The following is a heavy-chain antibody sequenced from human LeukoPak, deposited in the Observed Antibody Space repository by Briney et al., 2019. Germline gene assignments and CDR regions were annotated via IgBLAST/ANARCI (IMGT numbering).Heavy chain of an antibody. V-gene: IGHV3-7*01. CDR3: ARPLRYYYDSSGYYPVYFDY. D-gene: IGHD3-22*01. CDR1: GFTFSSYW. J-gene: IGHJ4*02. Sequence: GGSLRLSCAASGFTFSSYWMSWVRQAPGKGLEWVANIKQDGSEKYYVDSVKGRFTISRDNAKNSLYLQMDSLRAEDTAVYYCARPLRYYYDSSGYYPVYFDYWGQGTLVTVSS. CDR2: IKQDGSEK.